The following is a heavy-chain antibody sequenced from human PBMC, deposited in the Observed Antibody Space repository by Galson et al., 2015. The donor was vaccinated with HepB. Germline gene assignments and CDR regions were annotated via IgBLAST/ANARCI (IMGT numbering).Heavy chain of an antibody. D-gene: IGHD6-13*01. CDR2: ISYDGSNK. Sequence: SLRLSCAASGFTFSSYAMHWVRQAPGKGLEWVAVISYDGSNKYYAGSVKGRFTISRDNSKNTLYLQMNSLRAEDTAVYYCARDQPRNRGSSSWFKYYFDYWGKGTLVTVSS. CDR3: ARDQPRNRGSSSWFKYYFDY. J-gene: IGHJ4*02. V-gene: IGHV3-30*04. CDR1: GFTFSSYA.